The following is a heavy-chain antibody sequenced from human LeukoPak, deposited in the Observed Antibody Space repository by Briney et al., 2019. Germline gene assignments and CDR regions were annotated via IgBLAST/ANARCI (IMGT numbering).Heavy chain of an antibody. CDR3: ASSSIGVFGTDY. CDR2: IYYSGST. D-gene: IGHD3-16*01. J-gene: IGHJ4*02. V-gene: IGHV4-59*01. Sequence: SETLSLTCTVSGGSISSYYWSWIRQPPGKGLEWIGYIYYSGSTNYNPSLKSRVTISVDTSKNQSSLKLSSVTAADTAVYYCASSSIGVFGTDYWGQGTLVTVSS. CDR1: GGSISSYY.